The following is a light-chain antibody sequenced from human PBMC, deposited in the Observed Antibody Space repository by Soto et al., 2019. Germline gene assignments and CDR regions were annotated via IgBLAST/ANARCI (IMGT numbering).Light chain of an antibody. CDR2: DAS. J-gene: IGKJ1*01. Sequence: EIVLTQSPATLSLSPGERATLSCRASQSVSSYLAWYQQKPGQAPRLLIYDASNRATGIPVRFSGSASGTEFTLTISSLQSEDFTVYYCQQYNKWPLTFGQRSKVDIK. CDR3: QQYNKWPLT. V-gene: IGKV3-11*01. CDR1: QSVSSY.